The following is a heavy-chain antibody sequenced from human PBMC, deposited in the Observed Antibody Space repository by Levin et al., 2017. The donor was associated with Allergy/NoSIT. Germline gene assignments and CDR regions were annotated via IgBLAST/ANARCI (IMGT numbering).Heavy chain of an antibody. CDR1: GYTFTDHY. D-gene: IGHD4-17*01. V-gene: IGHV1-2*02. Sequence: ASVKVSCKAAGYTFTDHYMHWVRQAPGQGLEWMGWVNCNSGDTHYAQKFQDRVTMTRDTSITTAYIEVSSLRFDDTALYFCARNDYGDYVQDFDYWGQGTLVTVSS. CDR3: ARNDYGDYVQDFDY. J-gene: IGHJ4*02. CDR2: VNCNSGDT.